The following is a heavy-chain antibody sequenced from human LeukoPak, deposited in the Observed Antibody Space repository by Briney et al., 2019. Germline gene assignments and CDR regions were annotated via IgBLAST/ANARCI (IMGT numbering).Heavy chain of an antibody. CDR1: GYSISSGYY. J-gene: IGHJ4*02. D-gene: IGHD6-19*01. CDR3: ARVVAVAGTPYLDY. CDR2: IYHSGST. V-gene: IGHV4-38-2*01. Sequence: SETLSLTCAVSGYSISSGYYWGWIRQPPGKGLEWIGSIYHSGSTYYNPSLKSRVTISVDTSKNQFSLKLSSVTAADTAVYYCARVVAVAGTPYLDYWGQGTLVTVSS.